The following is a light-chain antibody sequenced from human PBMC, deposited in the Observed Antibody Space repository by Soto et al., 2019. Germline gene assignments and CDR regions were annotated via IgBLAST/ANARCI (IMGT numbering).Light chain of an antibody. CDR3: CSYAGSYTYV. Sequence: QSVLTQPRSVSGSPGRSVTISCTGTSSDVGGHNYVSWYQQYPGNAPKLLLSSVSKRPSGVPDRFSGSKSGNTASLTISGLQAEDEADYYCCSYAGSYTYVFGTGTKVTVL. V-gene: IGLV2-11*01. J-gene: IGLJ1*01. CDR1: SSDVGGHNY. CDR2: SVS.